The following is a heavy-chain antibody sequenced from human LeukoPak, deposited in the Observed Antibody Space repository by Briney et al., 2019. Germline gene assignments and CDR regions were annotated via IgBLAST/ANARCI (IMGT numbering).Heavy chain of an antibody. V-gene: IGHV4-59*01. J-gene: IGHJ4*02. CDR3: ARESTTGTYYDY. D-gene: IGHD1-1*01. Sequence: SETLSLTCTVSGGSISSYYWSCIRQPPGKGLEWIGYIYYSGSTNYNPSLKSRVTISVDTSKNQFSLKLSSVTAADTAVYYCARESTTGTYYDYWGQGTLVTVSS. CDR1: GGSISSYY. CDR2: IYYSGST.